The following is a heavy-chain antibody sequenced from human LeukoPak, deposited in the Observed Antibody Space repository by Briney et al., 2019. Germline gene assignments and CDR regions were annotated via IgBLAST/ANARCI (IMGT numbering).Heavy chain of an antibody. CDR2: IYYSGST. V-gene: IGHV4-59*08. J-gene: IGHJ4*02. CDR1: GGSISSSY. Sequence: PSETLSLTCTVSGGSISSSYWTWIRQPPGKGLEWIGYIYYSGSTNYNPSLNSRVTISVDTSKNQFSLKLSSVTAADTAVYYCARGVPAAILSYWGQGTLVTVSS. D-gene: IGHD2-2*01. CDR3: ARGVPAAILSY.